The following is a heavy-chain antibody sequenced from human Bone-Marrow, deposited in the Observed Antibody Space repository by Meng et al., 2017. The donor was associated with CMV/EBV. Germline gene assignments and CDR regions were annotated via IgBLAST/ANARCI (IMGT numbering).Heavy chain of an antibody. CDR3: ASEAAAGL. J-gene: IGHJ4*02. CDR1: GFTFSSYG. CDR2: ISSSSSYI. V-gene: IGHV3-21*01. Sequence: GESLKISCAASGFTFSSYGMHWVRQAPGKGLEWVSSISSSSSYIYYADSVKGRFTISRDNAKNSLYLQMNSLRAEDTAVYYCASEAAAGLWGQGTLVTVSS. D-gene: IGHD6-13*01.